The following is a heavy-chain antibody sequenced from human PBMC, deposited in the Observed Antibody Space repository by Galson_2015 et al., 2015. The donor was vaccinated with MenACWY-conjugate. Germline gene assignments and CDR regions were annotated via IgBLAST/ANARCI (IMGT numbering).Heavy chain of an antibody. V-gene: IGHV6-1*01. CDR2: TYYGSKWYN. CDR1: GDSVSSKSAA. Sequence: CAISGDSVSSKSAAWIWIRQSPSRGLEWLGRTYYGSKWYNDYAASVKGRITINSDTSKNQFSLQLNSVTPEDTAVYYCGRVTWGSSKAFDYWGQGTPVTVSS. D-gene: IGHD6-13*01. J-gene: IGHJ4*02. CDR3: GRVTWGSSKAFDY.